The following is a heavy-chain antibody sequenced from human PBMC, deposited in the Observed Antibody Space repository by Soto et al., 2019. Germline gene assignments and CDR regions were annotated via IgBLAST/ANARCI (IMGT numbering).Heavy chain of an antibody. CDR1: GGTFSIYG. CDR2: IIPILTTP. CDR3: ARSVGYCSSTSCYRDYYYGMDV. D-gene: IGHD2-2*02. J-gene: IGHJ6*02. V-gene: IGHV1-69*13. Sequence: GASVKISCRASGGTFSIYGFSWVRKATGQGPEWIGGIIPILTTPNYAQKFHGRVTIVADESTTTVYLQWSSLKASDTAMYYCARSVGYCSSTSCYRDYYYGMDVWGQGTTVTVSS.